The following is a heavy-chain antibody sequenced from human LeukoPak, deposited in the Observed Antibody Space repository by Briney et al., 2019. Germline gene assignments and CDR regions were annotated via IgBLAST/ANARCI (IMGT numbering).Heavy chain of an antibody. CDR3: ATKTYYYGSGSYYIIDY. V-gene: IGHV1-24*01. Sequence: ASVKVSCKVSGYTLTELSMHWVRQAPGKGLEWMGGFDPEDGETIYAQKFQGRVTMTEDTSTDTAYMELSSLRSEDTAVYYCATKTYYYGSGSYYIIDYWGQGTLVTVSS. D-gene: IGHD3-10*01. CDR1: GYTLTELS. CDR2: FDPEDGET. J-gene: IGHJ4*02.